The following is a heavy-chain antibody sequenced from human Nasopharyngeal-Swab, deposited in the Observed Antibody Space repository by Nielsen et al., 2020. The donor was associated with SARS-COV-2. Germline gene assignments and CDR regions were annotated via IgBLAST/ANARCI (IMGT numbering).Heavy chain of an antibody. Sequence: SVKVSCKASGGTFSSYAISWVRQAPGQGLEWMGRIIPIPGIANYAQKFQGRVTITADKSTSTAYMELSSLRSEDTAVYYCARDRGYCSGGSCYLDDSWGQGTLVTVSS. CDR1: GGTFSSYA. D-gene: IGHD2-15*01. CDR2: IIPIPGIA. V-gene: IGHV1-69*04. CDR3: ARDRGYCSGGSCYLDDS. J-gene: IGHJ4*02.